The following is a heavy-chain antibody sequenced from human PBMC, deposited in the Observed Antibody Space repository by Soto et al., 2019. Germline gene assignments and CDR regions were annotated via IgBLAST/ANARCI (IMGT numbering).Heavy chain of an antibody. D-gene: IGHD3-22*01. V-gene: IGHV1-69*06. CDR1: GGTFSSYA. Sequence: QVQLVQSGAEVKKPGSSVKVSCKASGGTFSSYAISWVRQAPGQGLEWMGGIIPIFGTANYAQKFQGRVTITADKSTSTAYMELSSLRSEDTAVYYCAREAPRNNYYDSSGYFDYCGQGTLVTVSS. CDR2: IIPIFGTA. J-gene: IGHJ4*02. CDR3: AREAPRNNYYDSSGYFDY.